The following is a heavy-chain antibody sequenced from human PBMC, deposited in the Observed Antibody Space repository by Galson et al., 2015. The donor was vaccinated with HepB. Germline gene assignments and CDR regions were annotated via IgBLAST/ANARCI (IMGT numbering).Heavy chain of an antibody. V-gene: IGHV5-51*01. J-gene: IGHJ5*02. CDR1: GYSFTSYW. CDR2: IYPGDSDT. D-gene: IGHD3-10*01. Sequence: QSGAEVKKPGESLKISCKGSGYSFTSYWNGWVRQMPGKGLEWMGIIYPGDSDTRYSPSFQGQVTISADKSISTAYLQWSSLKASDTAMYYCARHVYYYGSGSYFTYANWFDPWGQGTLVTVSS. CDR3: ARHVYYYGSGSYFTYANWFDP.